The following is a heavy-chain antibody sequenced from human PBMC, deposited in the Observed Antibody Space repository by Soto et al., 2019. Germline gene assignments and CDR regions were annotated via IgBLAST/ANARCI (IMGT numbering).Heavy chain of an antibody. J-gene: IGHJ4*02. V-gene: IGHV1-69*13. CDR1: GGTFSSYA. CDR2: IIPIFATA. D-gene: IGHD5-18*01. CDR3: ASNSGYSYGLDY. Sequence: GASVKVSCKASGGTFSSYAISWVRPAPGQGLEWMGGIIPIFATANYAQKFQGRVTITADESTSTAYMELSSLRSEDTAVYYCASNSGYSYGLDYWGQGTLVTVSS.